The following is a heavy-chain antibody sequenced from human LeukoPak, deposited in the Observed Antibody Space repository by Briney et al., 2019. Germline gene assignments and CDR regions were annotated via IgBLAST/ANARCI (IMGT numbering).Heavy chain of an antibody. J-gene: IGHJ4*02. CDR3: ARSGLNRFDS. V-gene: IGHV3-48*04. D-gene: IGHD2-15*01. CDR2: ISSSSSTI. CDR1: GFTFSSYS. Sequence: PGGSLRLSCAASGFTFSSYSMNWVRQAPGKGLEWVSYISSSSSTIYYADSVKGRFTISRDNAKNTLYLQMNSLRAEDTAVYYCARSGLNRFDSWGQGTLVTVSS.